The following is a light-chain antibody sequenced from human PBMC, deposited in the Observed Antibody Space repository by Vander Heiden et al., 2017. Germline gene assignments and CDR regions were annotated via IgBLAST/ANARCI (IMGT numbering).Light chain of an antibody. J-gene: IGKJ3*01. Sequence: DIQLTQSPSSVSASIGDRVTITCRARLVISSLLGWYQQKPGKAPKLLIYGASTLQSGVPSRFSGSGSGTDFTLTISSLQPEDFATYYCQQAHSFPFTFGHGTKVDVK. CDR3: QQAHSFPFT. CDR2: GAS. V-gene: IGKV1-12*01. CDR1: LVISSL.